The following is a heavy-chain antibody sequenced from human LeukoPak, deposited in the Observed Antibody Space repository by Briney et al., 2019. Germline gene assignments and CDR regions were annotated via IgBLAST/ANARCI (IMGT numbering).Heavy chain of an antibody. D-gene: IGHD4-11*01. CDR1: GFTFSSYE. Sequence: PGGSLRLSCAASGFTFSSYEMNWVRQAPGKGLEWVSYISSSGSTIYYADSVKGRFTISRDNAKNSLYLQMNSLRAEDTAVYYCARDPIYRRGYYMDVWGKGTTVTVSS. J-gene: IGHJ6*03. V-gene: IGHV3-48*03. CDR3: ARDPIYRRGYYMDV. CDR2: ISSSGSTI.